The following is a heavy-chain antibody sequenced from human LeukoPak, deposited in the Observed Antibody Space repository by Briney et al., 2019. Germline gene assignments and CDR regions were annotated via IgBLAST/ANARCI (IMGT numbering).Heavy chain of an antibody. CDR2: IWYDGSNK. D-gene: IGHD2/OR15-2a*01. V-gene: IGHV3-33*01. CDR3: ASDEYTPESYFDY. CDR1: GFTFSSYG. J-gene: IGHJ4*02. Sequence: PGRPLRLSCAASGFTFSSYGMHWVRQAPGKGLEWVAVIWYDGSNKYYADSVKGRFTISRDNAKNTLYLQMNSLRAEDTAVYYCASDEYTPESYFDYWGQGTLVTVSS.